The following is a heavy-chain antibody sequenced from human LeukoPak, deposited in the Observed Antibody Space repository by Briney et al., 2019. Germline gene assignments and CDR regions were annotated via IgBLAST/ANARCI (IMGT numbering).Heavy chain of an antibody. J-gene: IGHJ3*02. Sequence: SVKVSCKASGYTFTGYYMHWVRQAPGQGLEWMGGIIPIFGTANYAQKFQGRVTITADESTSTAYMELSSLRSEDTAVYYCARGRVWSSWGAFDIWGQGTMVTVSS. D-gene: IGHD6-13*01. CDR1: GYTFTGYY. CDR2: IIPIFGTA. V-gene: IGHV1-69*13. CDR3: ARGRVWSSWGAFDI.